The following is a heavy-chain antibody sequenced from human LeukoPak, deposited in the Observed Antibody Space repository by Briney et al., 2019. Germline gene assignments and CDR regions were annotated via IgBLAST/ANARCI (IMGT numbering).Heavy chain of an antibody. CDR2: INPNSGRT. V-gene: IGHV1-2*02. CDR3: ARSVDSSGWYLGY. Sequence: VASVKVSCKASGYTFTGYYMNWVRQAPGQGLEWMGWINPNSGRTNYAHNFQGRVTLTRDPSISTAYMELSRLRPDDTAVYYCARSVDSSGWYLGYWGQGTLVTVSS. J-gene: IGHJ4*02. CDR1: GYTFTGYY. D-gene: IGHD6-19*01.